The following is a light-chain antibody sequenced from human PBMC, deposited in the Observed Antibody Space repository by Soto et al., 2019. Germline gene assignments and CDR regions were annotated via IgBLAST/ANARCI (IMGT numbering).Light chain of an antibody. Sequence: EIVLTHSPGTLSLSPGERATLSCRASQFINNYLAWYQQKPGQTPRLLIYGASTRAPGIPDRFSASGSGTDFTLTISRLEPEDFAVYICHQYGTSPTTFGQGTRLEMK. J-gene: IGKJ5*01. V-gene: IGKV3-20*01. CDR2: GAS. CDR3: HQYGTSPTT. CDR1: QFINNY.